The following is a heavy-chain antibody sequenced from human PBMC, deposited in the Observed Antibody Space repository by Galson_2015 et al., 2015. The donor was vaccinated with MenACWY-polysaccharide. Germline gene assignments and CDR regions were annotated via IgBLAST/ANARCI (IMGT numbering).Heavy chain of an antibody. CDR2: ISADNGNI. J-gene: IGHJ5*01. Sequence: SVRVSCKASGYTFTSYGINWVRQAPGQGLEWLGWISADNGNIYFAESFKGRLTMTRDKSTSTAFLELRSLRSDDTAVYYCARGPPSGNAARPSWFDSWGQGTLVTVSS. CDR3: ARGPPSGNAARPSWFDS. CDR1: GYTFTSYG. V-gene: IGHV1-18*01. D-gene: IGHD6-6*01.